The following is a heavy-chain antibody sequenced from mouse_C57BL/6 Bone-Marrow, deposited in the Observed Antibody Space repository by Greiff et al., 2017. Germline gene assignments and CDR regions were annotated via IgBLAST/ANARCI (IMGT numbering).Heavy chain of an antibody. CDR1: GFTFSDYY. CDR2: INYDGSST. V-gene: IGHV5-16*01. Sequence: EVKLMESAGGLVQPGRSMKLSCTASGFTFSDYYMAWVRQVPEKGLEWVANINYDGSSTYYLASLKSRFLISRDNAKNILYLQMSSLKSEDTVTYNCATEHNYAMGYWGQRTSVTVSS. D-gene: IGHD3-1*01. CDR3: ATEHNYAMGY. J-gene: IGHJ4*01.